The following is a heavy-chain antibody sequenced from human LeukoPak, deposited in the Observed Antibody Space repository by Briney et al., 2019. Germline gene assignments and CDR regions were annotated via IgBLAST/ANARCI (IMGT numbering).Heavy chain of an antibody. CDR1: DYSISSGYY. D-gene: IGHD3-10*01. V-gene: IGHV4-38-2*01. Sequence: PSETLSLTCAVSDYSISSGYYWGWIRQPPGKGLEWIGSIYHSGSTYYNPSLKSRVTISVDTSKNQFSLKVTSVTAADTAVYYCARRTGSGSYYVDFWGQGTVVTVSS. CDR3: ARRTGSGSYYVDF. J-gene: IGHJ4*02. CDR2: IYHSGST.